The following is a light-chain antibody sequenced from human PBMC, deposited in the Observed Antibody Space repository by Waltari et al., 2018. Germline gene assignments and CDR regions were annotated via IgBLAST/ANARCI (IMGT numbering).Light chain of an antibody. CDR3: SSYTTSNTVI. CDR1: SSDIGSYTF. J-gene: IGLJ2*01. V-gene: IGLV2-18*02. Sequence: QSALIHPPSVSGSPGQSVAISCTATSSDIGSYTFSSWYQQFPGPAPKLFIYEVTNRPSGVPVRFSGSKSGYTASLAISGRQPEAEADYYCSSYTTSNTVIFGGGTKLTVL. CDR2: EVT.